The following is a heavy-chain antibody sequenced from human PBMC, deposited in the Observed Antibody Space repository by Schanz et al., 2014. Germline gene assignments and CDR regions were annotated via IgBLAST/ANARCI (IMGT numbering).Heavy chain of an antibody. J-gene: IGHJ5*02. Sequence: EVKLLESGGTLVRPGGSLRLSCAASGFTFSTYAMAWVRQAPGKGLEWVSAISGSGGSTYYADSVKGRFTISRDNSKNTLYLQMNSLRAEDTAVYYCARPALWFGDNCFDPWGQGTLVTVSS. CDR1: GFTFSTYA. D-gene: IGHD3-10*01. CDR3: ARPALWFGDNCFDP. V-gene: IGHV3-23*01. CDR2: ISGSGGST.